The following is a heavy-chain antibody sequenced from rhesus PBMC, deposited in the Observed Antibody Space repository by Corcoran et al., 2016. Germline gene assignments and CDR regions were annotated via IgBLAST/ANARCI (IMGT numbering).Heavy chain of an antibody. CDR1: GGSITGYY. D-gene: IGHD4-23*01. V-gene: IGHV4-73*01. Sequence: QVKLQQWGEGLVKPSETLSLTCAVYGGSITGYYWSWNRQPPGKGLEWIGNIDGNSASTNYNPSLKNRVTISKDTSKNQFSLKLSSVTAADTAVYYCARAEYSNYPDYWGQGVLVTVSS. J-gene: IGHJ4*01. CDR3: ARAEYSNYPDY. CDR2: IDGNSAST.